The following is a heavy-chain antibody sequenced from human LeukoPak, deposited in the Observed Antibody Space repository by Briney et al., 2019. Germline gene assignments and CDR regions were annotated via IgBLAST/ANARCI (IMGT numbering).Heavy chain of an antibody. CDR3: ARSEYCSGGSCYYYGMDV. CDR2: INPNSGGT. CDR1: GYTFTGYY. J-gene: IGHJ6*02. Sequence: ASVKVSCKASGYTFTGYYMHWVRQAPGQGLEWMGWINPNSGGTNYAQKFQGWVTMTRDTSISTAYMELSRLRSDDTAVYYCARSEYCSGGSCYYYGMDVWGQGTTVTVSS. D-gene: IGHD2-15*01. V-gene: IGHV1-2*04.